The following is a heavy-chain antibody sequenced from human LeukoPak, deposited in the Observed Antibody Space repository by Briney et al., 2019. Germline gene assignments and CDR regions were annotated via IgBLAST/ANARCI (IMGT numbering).Heavy chain of an antibody. J-gene: IGHJ5*02. CDR2: IYSGGST. Sequence: GGSLRLSCAASGFTVSSNYMSWVRQAPGKGPEWVSVIYSGGSTYYADSVKGRFTISRHNSKNTLYLQMNSLRAEDTAVYYCARGNTWYSSGWYNWFDPWGQGTLVTVSS. D-gene: IGHD6-19*01. CDR3: ARGNTWYSSGWYNWFDP. V-gene: IGHV3-53*04. CDR1: GFTVSSNY.